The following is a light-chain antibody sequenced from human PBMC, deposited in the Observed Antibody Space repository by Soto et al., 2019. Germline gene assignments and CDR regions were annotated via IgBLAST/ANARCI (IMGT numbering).Light chain of an antibody. CDR3: QQYDDLPQVT. V-gene: IGKV1-33*01. CDR1: QDIANR. Sequence: DIQMTQSPPSLSASVGDRVSMTCQASQDIANRLNWYQQKRGKAPKLLIYDASNLDAGVPSRFSGTGSGTDFTFAITNLQPEDIATYFCQQYDDLPQVTFGPGTKV. CDR2: DAS. J-gene: IGKJ3*01.